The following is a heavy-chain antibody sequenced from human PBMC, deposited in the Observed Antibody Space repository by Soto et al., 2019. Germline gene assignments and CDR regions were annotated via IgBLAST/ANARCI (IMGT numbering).Heavy chain of an antibody. J-gene: IGHJ5*02. Sequence: VSLRLSCAASGFNFSNHWMHWVRQRPGEGLVWVSRITSDGKSKAYAESVKGRFAISRDNAKNTLYLQMNGLTAEDTAVYYCARESGDWPLNWFDPWGLGTLVTVSS. V-gene: IGHV3-74*01. CDR2: ITSDGKSK. D-gene: IGHD2-21*02. CDR3: ARESGDWPLNWFDP. CDR1: GFNFSNHW.